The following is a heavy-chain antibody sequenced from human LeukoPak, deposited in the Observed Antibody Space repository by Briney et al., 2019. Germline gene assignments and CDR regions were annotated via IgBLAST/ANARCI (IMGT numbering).Heavy chain of an antibody. J-gene: IGHJ5*02. CDR2: IYSGGDT. D-gene: IGHD6-25*01. CDR3: ARERYSNDYEA. Sequence: GGSLRLSCAASGFTFDDYGMSWVRQAPGKGLEWVSTIYSGGDTYYADSVKGRFTISRDNSKNTLYLQMNSLRAEDTAVYYCARERYSNDYEAWGQGTLVTVSS. V-gene: IGHV3-53*01. CDR1: GFTFDDYG.